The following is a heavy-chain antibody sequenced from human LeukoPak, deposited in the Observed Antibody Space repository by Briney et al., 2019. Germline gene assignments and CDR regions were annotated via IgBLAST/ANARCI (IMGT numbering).Heavy chain of an antibody. CDR2: VYAGDSNT. V-gene: IGHV5-51*01. CDR1: GSIFTSYW. CDR3: ARHACRGGNCYSVDY. J-gene: IGHJ4*02. D-gene: IGHD2-15*01. Sequence: GESMQIYCEGSGSIFTSYWIGWVRQLPGEGLEWMGIVYAGDSNTIYSPSLQGKVTISADKSISTASLQWSSLKASDTAVYYCARHACRGGNCYSVDYWGQGSLVTVSS.